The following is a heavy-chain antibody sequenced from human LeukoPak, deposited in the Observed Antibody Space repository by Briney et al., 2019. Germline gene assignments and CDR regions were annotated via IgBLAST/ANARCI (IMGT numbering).Heavy chain of an antibody. CDR3: ARLDYSSSSGRDY. CDR1: GFTVSNNY. D-gene: IGHD6-6*01. Sequence: PGGSLRLSCAVSGFTVSNNYMSLVRLAPGKGLEWVSVIYSGGSTYYADSVKGRFTISRDNSKNTLYLQMNSLRAEDTAVYYCARLDYSSSSGRDYWGQGTLVTVSS. V-gene: IGHV3-66*01. J-gene: IGHJ4*02. CDR2: IYSGGST.